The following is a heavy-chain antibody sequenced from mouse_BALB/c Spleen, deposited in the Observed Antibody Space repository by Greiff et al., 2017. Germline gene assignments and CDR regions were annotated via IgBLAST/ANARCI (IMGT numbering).Heavy chain of an antibody. CDR2: ISYSGST. J-gene: IGHJ4*01. CDR3: ARLLRLRRDAMDY. Sequence: EVKVIESGPSLVKPSQTLSLTCSVSGVSFTSGYWNWIRQFPGNKLEYMGYISYSGSTYYNPSLKSRISITRDTSKNQYYLQLNSVTTEDTATYYWARLLRLRRDAMDYWGQGTSVTVSA. CDR1: GVSFTSGY. D-gene: IGHD1-2*01. V-gene: IGHV3-8*02.